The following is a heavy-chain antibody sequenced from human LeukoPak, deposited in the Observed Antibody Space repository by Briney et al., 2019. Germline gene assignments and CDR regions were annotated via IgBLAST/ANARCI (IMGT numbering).Heavy chain of an antibody. V-gene: IGHV3-48*01. CDR3: AKRTQYSSSANYYYYYGMDV. Sequence: PGGSLRLSCAASGFTFSSYSMNWVRQAPGKGLEWVSYISSSSSTIYYADSVKGRFTISRDNAKNSLYLQMNSLRAEDTAVYYCAKRTQYSSSANYYYYYGMDVWGQGTTVTVSS. CDR1: GFTFSSYS. CDR2: ISSSSSTI. D-gene: IGHD6-6*01. J-gene: IGHJ6*02.